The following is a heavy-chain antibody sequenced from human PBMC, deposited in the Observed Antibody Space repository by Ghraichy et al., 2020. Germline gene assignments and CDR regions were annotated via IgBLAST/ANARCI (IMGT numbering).Heavy chain of an antibody. V-gene: IGHV4-39*01. CDR1: GGSISSSSYY. J-gene: IGHJ4*02. Sequence: SQTLSLTCTVSGGSISSSSYYCGWIRQSPGKGLEWIGTIFYSGSTYYNPTLKSRVTISVDTSKNQFSLKLSSVTAADTAVYYCARRGGRDSSSPFDYWGQGTLVTVSS. D-gene: IGHD6-6*01. CDR2: IFYSGST. CDR3: ARRGGRDSSSPFDY.